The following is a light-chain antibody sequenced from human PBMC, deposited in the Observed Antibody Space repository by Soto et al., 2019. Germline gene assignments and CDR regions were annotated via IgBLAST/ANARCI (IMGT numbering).Light chain of an antibody. V-gene: IGKV3-11*01. CDR3: QQRSNWPIT. J-gene: IGKJ5*01. CDR1: QSVGSN. CDR2: DAS. Sequence: EIVMTQSPVTLSVSPGERATLSCRASQSVGSNLAWYQQKPGQAPRLLIYDASNRATGIPARFSGSGSGTDFTLTISSLEPEDFAVYYCQQRSNWPITFGQGTRLEIK.